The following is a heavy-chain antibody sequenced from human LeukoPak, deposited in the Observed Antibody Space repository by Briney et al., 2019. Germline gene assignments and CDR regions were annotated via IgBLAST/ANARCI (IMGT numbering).Heavy chain of an antibody. D-gene: IGHD5-12*01. CDR2: IYYSGST. CDR3: AGGIVATIPFGY. CDR1: GGSISSSSYY. Sequence: SETLSLTCTVSGGSISSSSYYWGWIRQPPGKGLEWIGSIYYSGSTYYNPPLKSRVTISVDTSKNQFSLKLSSVTAADTAVYYCAGGIVATIPFGYWGQGTLVTVSS. V-gene: IGHV4-39*01. J-gene: IGHJ4*02.